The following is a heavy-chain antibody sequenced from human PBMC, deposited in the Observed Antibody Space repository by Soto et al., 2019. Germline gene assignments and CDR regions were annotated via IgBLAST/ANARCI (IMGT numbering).Heavy chain of an antibody. J-gene: IGHJ5*02. CDR1: GYRFTSYW. D-gene: IGHD3-22*01. Sequence: PGESLKISCRTSGYRFTSYWIAWVRQMPGKGLEWMGIIFPSDSDTRYSPSFQGHVTISADRSTSTVFLQWASLKASDTAVYFCAIKDKSGYFNWFDPWGQGTLVTVSS. CDR3: AIKDKSGYFNWFDP. V-gene: IGHV5-51*01. CDR2: IFPSDSDT.